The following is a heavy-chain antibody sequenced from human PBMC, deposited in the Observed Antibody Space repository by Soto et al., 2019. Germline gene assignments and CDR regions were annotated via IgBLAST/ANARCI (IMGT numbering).Heavy chain of an antibody. CDR1: GGSISTYY. CDR3: ARTFYDSVVTPPSELHL. D-gene: IGHD3-22*01. CDR2: IHHSGRT. Sequence: QVQLQESGPGLVKPSETLSLICTVSGGSISTYYWNWIRQTPGKGLEYIGYIHHSGRTNYNPSLRGRVTLSVHHSTNQSSLKLTSVTAADPAIYYFARTFYDSVVTPPSELHLWGQGALVTVSS. V-gene: IGHV4-59*01. J-gene: IGHJ1*01.